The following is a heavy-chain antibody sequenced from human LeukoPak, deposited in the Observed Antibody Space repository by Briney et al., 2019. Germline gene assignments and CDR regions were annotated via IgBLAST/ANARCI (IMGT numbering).Heavy chain of an antibody. CDR1: GFTFSSYW. V-gene: IGHV3-74*01. CDR2: INSDGSST. CDR3: AREGYSSGYIDN. J-gene: IGHJ4*02. D-gene: IGHD3-22*01. Sequence: GGSLRLSCAASGFTFSSYWMHWVRQAPGKGLVWVSRINSDGSSTSYADSVKGRFTISRDNAKNTLYLQMNSLRAEDTAVYYCAREGYSSGYIDNWGQGTLVTVSS.